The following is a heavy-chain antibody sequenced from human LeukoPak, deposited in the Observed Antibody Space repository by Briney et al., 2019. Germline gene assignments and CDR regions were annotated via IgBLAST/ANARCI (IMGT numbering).Heavy chain of an antibody. CDR1: GFTVSSNY. CDR2: IYSGGST. V-gene: IGHV3-66*02. J-gene: IGHJ4*02. CDR3: ARDSGSYGIDY. Sequence: GGSLRLSCAASGFTVSSNYMSWVRQAPGKGLERVSVIYSGGSTYYADSVKGRFTISRDNSKNTLYLQMNSLRAEDTAVYYCARDSGSYGIDYWGQGTLVTVSS. D-gene: IGHD1-26*01.